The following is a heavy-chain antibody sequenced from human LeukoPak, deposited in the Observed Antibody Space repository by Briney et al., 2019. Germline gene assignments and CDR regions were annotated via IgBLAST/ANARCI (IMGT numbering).Heavy chain of an antibody. D-gene: IGHD3-9*01. CDR1: GYTFTSYD. J-gene: IGHJ5*02. CDR2: MNPNSGNT. CDR3: VRRLDMIEFDP. V-gene: IGHV1-8*01. Sequence: ASVKVSCKASGYTFTSYDINWARQATGQGLEWMGWMNPNSGNTGYAQKFQGRVTMTRDTSMTTAYMELRSLTSEDTAVYYCVRRLDMIEFDPWGQGTLVTVSS.